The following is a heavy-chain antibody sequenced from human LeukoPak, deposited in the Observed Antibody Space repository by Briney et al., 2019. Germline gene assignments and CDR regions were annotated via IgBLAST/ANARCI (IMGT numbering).Heavy chain of an antibody. J-gene: IGHJ4*02. D-gene: IGHD5-12*01. V-gene: IGHV3-7*01. CDR2: INQDGSEK. CDR1: GFPFNSLW. Sequence: GSLGLSCAASGFPFNSLWMTWVRQAPGKGLEWVANINQDGSEKYFVDSVKGRFTISRDNAKNSVFLQMNSLTVEDTAVYYCARDGGGSGYDLLDYWGQGTLVTVSS. CDR3: ARDGGGSGYDLLDY.